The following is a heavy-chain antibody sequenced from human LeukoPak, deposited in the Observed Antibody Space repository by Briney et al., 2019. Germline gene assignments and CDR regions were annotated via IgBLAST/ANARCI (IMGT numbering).Heavy chain of an antibody. CDR2: IKQDGNEK. J-gene: IGHJ4*02. CDR1: GFSFSGYW. CDR3: ARDTLGEGEDANYAVYYFDY. V-gene: IGHV3-7*01. D-gene: IGHD4/OR15-4a*01. Sequence: PGGSLRLSCAASGFSFSGYWMSWARQAPGKGLEWVANIKQDGNEKYYADSVKGRFTISRDNGKNSLDLQMNSLRADDTAFYYCARDTLGEGEDANYAVYYFDYWGQGTLVTVSS.